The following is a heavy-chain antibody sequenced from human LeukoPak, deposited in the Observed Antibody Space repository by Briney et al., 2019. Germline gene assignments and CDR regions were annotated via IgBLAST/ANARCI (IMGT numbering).Heavy chain of an antibody. J-gene: IGHJ4*02. V-gene: IGHV3-43*02. Sequence: GGSLRLSCAASGFTFDDYAMHWVRQAPGKGLEWVSLISGDGGSTYYADSVKGRSTISRDNSKNSLYLQMNSLRTEDTASYYCAKDINYYDSSGYYFDYWGQGTLVTVSS. CDR2: ISGDGGST. CDR1: GFTFDDYA. CDR3: AKDINYYDSSGYYFDY. D-gene: IGHD3-22*01.